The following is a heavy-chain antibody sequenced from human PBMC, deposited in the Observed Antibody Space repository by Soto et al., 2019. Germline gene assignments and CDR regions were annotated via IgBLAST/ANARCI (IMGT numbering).Heavy chain of an antibody. J-gene: IGHJ4*02. CDR1: GFTFGVYA. CDR3: TRETVHIVD. CDR2: IRSKAYGGTT. D-gene: IGHD5-12*01. Sequence: HPGGSLRLSCTASGFTFGVYAMSWFRQAPGKGLEWVSFIRSKAYGGTTEYAASVKGRFTISRDDSKSIAYLQMNSLRTEDTAVYYCTRETVHIVDWRQGTLVTVSS. V-gene: IGHV3-49*03.